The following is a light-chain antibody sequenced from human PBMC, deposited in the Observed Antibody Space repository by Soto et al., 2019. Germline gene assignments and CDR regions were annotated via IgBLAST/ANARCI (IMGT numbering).Light chain of an antibody. J-gene: IGKJ5*01. Sequence: EIVMTQSPGTLSVSPGDSVTLSCRATQSVRTNLAWYQQRPGQAPRLLIYDASTRATGIPAKFSGSGSGTDFTLAISSLQSADFAVYYCQQYDLWPDTFGQGTRLGLK. CDR1: QSVRTN. CDR3: QQYDLWPDT. CDR2: DAS. V-gene: IGKV3-15*01.